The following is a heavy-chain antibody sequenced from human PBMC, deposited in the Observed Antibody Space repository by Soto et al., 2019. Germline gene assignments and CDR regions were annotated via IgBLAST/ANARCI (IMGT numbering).Heavy chain of an antibody. CDR1: GFTFSSYW. CDR2: IKQDGSEK. J-gene: IGHJ6*02. D-gene: IGHD2-2*01. V-gene: IGHV3-7*05. Sequence: GGSLRLSCAASGFTFSSYWMSWVRQAPGKGLEWVANIKQDGSEKYYVDSVKGRFTISRDNAKNSLYLQMNSLRAEDTAVYYCARDLGCSSTSCYAAYYYYGMDVWGQGTTVTVSS. CDR3: ARDLGCSSTSCYAAYYYYGMDV.